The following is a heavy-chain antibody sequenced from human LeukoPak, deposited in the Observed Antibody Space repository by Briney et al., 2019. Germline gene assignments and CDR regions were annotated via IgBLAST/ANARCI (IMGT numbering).Heavy chain of an antibody. CDR1: GFTFSSYF. Sequence: GGSLRLSCAASGFTFSSYFMRWVRQAPGKGLEWVASIKADGSEKYYVDSVKGRFTISRDNAKNSLYLQMNSLRAEDTAVYYCARDSSGWYRDYWGQGTLVTVSS. CDR2: IKADGSEK. CDR3: ARDSSGWYRDY. D-gene: IGHD6-19*01. V-gene: IGHV3-7*01. J-gene: IGHJ4*02.